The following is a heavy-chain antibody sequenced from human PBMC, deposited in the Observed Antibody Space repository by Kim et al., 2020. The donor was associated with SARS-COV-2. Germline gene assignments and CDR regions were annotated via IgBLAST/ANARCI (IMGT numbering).Heavy chain of an antibody. D-gene: IGHD3-22*01. Sequence: SVKVSCKASGGTFSSYAISWVRQAPGQGLEWMGGIIPIFGTANYAQKFQGRVTITADESTSTAYMELSSLRSEDTAVYYCARSYYYDSSGLLGYWGQGTLVTVSS. CDR3: ARSYYYDSSGLLGY. V-gene: IGHV1-69*13. J-gene: IGHJ4*02. CDR1: GGTFSSYA. CDR2: IIPIFGTA.